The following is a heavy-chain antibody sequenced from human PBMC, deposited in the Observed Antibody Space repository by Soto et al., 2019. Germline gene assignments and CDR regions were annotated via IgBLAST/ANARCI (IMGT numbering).Heavy chain of an antibody. D-gene: IGHD3-3*01. Sequence: QXQLVQSGAEVKKPGASVKVSCKASGYTFTGYYMHWVRQAPGQGLEWMGWVDPNSGGTKYAQKFQGRVTMTRDTSISTAYMELSRLRSDDTAVYFCARDDFWSGYYYLGDYWGQGTPVTVSS. CDR2: VDPNSGGT. CDR1: GYTFTGYY. V-gene: IGHV1-2*02. J-gene: IGHJ4*02. CDR3: ARDDFWSGYYYLGDY.